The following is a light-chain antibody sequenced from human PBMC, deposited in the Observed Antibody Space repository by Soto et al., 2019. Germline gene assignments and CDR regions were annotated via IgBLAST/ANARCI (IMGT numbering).Light chain of an antibody. CDR3: QQYGSSPLFT. CDR1: QSVSSSY. V-gene: IGKV3-20*01. J-gene: IGKJ3*01. CDR2: GAS. Sequence: EIVLTQSPATLSLSPGERATLSCRACQSVSSSYLAWYQQKPGQAPRLLIYGASSRATGIPDRFSGSGSGTDFTLTISRLEPEDFAVYYCQQYGSSPLFTFGPGTKVDIK.